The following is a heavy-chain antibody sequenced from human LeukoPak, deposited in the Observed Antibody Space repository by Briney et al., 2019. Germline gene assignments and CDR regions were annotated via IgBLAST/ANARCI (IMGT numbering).Heavy chain of an antibody. V-gene: IGHV1-46*01. CDR1: GYTFTSYY. CDR2: INPSGGST. J-gene: IGHJ3*02. Sequence: ASVKVSRKASGYTFTSYYMHWVRQAPGQGLEWMGIINPSGGSTSYAQKFQGRVTMTRDMSTSTVYMELSSLRSEDTAVYYCARSTPRDSDAFDIWGQGTMVTVSS. D-gene: IGHD2-15*01. CDR3: ARSTPRDSDAFDI.